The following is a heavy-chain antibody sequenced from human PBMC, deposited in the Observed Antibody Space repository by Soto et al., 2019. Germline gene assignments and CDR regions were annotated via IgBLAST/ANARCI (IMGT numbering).Heavy chain of an antibody. D-gene: IGHD3-10*01. CDR2: IYSGGST. CDR1: GFTVSSNY. J-gene: IGHJ3*02. V-gene: IGHV3-53*04. CDR3: ARSGGVTMVRCNAFDI. Sequence: EVQLVESGGGLVQPGGSLRLSCAASGFTVSSNYMSWVRQAPGKGLEWVSVIYSGGSTYYADSVKGRFTISRHNSKNTLYLQMNSLRAEDTAVYYCARSGGVTMVRCNAFDIWGQGTMVTVAS.